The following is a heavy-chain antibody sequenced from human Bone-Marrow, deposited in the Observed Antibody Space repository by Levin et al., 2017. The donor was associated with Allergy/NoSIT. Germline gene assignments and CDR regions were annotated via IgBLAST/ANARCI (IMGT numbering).Heavy chain of an antibody. D-gene: IGHD5-12*01. CDR1: GFTFSSYA. V-gene: IGHV3-23*01. CDR3: AKDPNMVATTPDGFDM. J-gene: IGHJ3*02. Sequence: PGGSLRLSCAVSGFTFSSYAMSWVRQAPGEGLEWVSSITSSGGTTYYSDSVKGRFTISRDDPKNTLYLQMNSLRAEDTALYYCAKDPNMVATTPDGFDMWGQGTMVTVSS. CDR2: ITSSGGTT.